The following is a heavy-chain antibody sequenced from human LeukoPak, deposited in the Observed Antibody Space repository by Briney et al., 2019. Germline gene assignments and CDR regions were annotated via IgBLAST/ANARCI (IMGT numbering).Heavy chain of an antibody. D-gene: IGHD2-21*02. Sequence: SETLSLTCTVSGGSISSYYWSWIRQPPGKGLEWIGYIYYSGSTNYNPSLKSRVTISVDTSKNQFSLKLSSVTAADTAVYYCARVGGYCGGDCYLDYWGQGTLVTVSS. J-gene: IGHJ4*02. CDR3: ARVGGYCGGDCYLDY. CDR1: GGSISSYY. V-gene: IGHV4-59*01. CDR2: IYYSGST.